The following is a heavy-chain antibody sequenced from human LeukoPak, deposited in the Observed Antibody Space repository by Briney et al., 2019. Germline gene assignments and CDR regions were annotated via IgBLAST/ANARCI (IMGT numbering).Heavy chain of an antibody. CDR3: ARGGSSGPVDY. J-gene: IGHJ4*02. CDR1: GGSISSGGYS. Sequence: PSETLSLTCAVSGGSISSGGYSWSWIRQPPGKGLEWNGYIYHSGSTYYNPSLKSRATISVDRSKNQFSLKLSSVTAADTAVYYCARGGSSGPVDYWGQGTLVTVSS. D-gene: IGHD3-22*01. V-gene: IGHV4-30-2*01. CDR2: IYHSGST.